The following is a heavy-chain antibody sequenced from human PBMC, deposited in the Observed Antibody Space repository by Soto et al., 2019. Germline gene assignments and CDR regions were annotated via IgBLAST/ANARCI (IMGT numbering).Heavy chain of an antibody. CDR2: ISYDGSNK. J-gene: IGHJ6*01. Sequence: SVRLSCSSSGFSLSSYAMHWVRQAPGKGLEWVAVISYDGSNKYYADSVKSRFTISRDNSKDTLYLQMNSLRAEDTAVYYCARDRGVPAAPITYYYGMDFWGQGTTVTVSS. V-gene: IGHV3-30-3*01. D-gene: IGHD2-2*01. CDR3: ARDRGVPAAPITYYYGMDF. CDR1: GFSLSSYA.